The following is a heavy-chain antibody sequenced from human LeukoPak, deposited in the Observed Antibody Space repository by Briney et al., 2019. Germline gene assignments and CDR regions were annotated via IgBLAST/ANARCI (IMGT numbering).Heavy chain of an antibody. V-gene: IGHV3-48*03. CDR1: GFTFSSYE. J-gene: IGHJ4*02. CDR2: ISSSGSTI. Sequence: GGSLRLSCAASGFTFSSYEMNWVRQAPGKGLEWVSYISSSGSTIYYADSVKGRFTISRDNAKNSLYLQMNSLRAEDTAVYYCARDESIRWFGRRFDYRGQGTLVTVSS. CDR3: ARDESIRWFGRRFDY. D-gene: IGHD3-10*01.